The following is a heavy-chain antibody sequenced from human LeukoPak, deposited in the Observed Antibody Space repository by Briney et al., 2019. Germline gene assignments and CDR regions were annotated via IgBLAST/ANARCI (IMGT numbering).Heavy chain of an antibody. J-gene: IGHJ4*02. V-gene: IGHV1-18*01. D-gene: IGHD2-2*01. CDR2: INGYSGKT. CDR3: AREGNYCSSTSCYSPHY. Sequence: ASVKVSCKASGYTFTYHGISWVRQASGQGLEWMGWINGYSGKTNYSQDLQGRVTMTTDTSTRTAYMELRSLRSDDTAVYYCAREGNYCSSTSCYSPHYWGQGTLVTVSS. CDR1: GYTFTYHG.